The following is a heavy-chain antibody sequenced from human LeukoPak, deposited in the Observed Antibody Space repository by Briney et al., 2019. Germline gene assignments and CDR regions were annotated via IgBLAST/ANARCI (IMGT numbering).Heavy chain of an antibody. V-gene: IGHV3-74*01. J-gene: IGHJ4*02. CDR2: IDIDGTGT. CDR3: GTVIDH. D-gene: IGHD3-16*02. Sequence: GGSLRLSCAASGFTFTDYWMHWVRQAPGKGLVWVSRIDIDGTGTSYADSVKGRFTISRDNAKNTVSLQMNSLKAEDTAVYYCGTVIDHWGPGILVTVSS. CDR1: GFTFTDYW.